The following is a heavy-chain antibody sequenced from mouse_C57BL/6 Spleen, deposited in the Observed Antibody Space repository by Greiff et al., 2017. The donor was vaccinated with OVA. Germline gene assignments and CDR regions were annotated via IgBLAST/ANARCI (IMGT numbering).Heavy chain of an antibody. J-gene: IGHJ3*01. D-gene: IGHD2-3*01. Sequence: VKLQESGPGLVAPSQSLSITCTVSGFSLTSYGVHWVRQPPGKGLEWLVVIWSDGSTTYNSALKSRLSISKDNSKSQVFLKMNSLQTDDTAMYYCARHEDGYYPFAYWGQGTLVTVSA. CDR2: IWSDGST. CDR3: ARHEDGYYPFAY. V-gene: IGHV2-6-1*01. CDR1: GFSLTSYG.